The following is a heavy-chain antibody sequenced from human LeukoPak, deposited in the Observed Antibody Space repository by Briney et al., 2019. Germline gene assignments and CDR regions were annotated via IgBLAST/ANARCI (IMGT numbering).Heavy chain of an antibody. CDR2: IKQDGSEK. J-gene: IGHJ4*02. D-gene: IGHD4-17*01. CDR1: GFTFSSYW. Sequence: GGSLRLSCAASGFTFSSYWMSWVRQAPGKRLEWVANIKQDGSEKYYVDSVKGRFTISRDNAKNSLYLQMNSLRAEDTAVYYCARDYGSGFIDYWGQGTLVTVSS. CDR3: ARDYGSGFIDY. V-gene: IGHV3-7*01.